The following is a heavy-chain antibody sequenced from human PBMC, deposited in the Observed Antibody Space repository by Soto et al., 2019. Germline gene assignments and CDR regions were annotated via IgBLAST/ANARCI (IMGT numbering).Heavy chain of an antibody. CDR3: ARGQLVWYGDLTPYHRDMDV. J-gene: IGHJ6*02. CDR1: GGSFDDFY. Sequence: QVQLQQWGAGLLRPSETLSLTCAFYGGSFDDFYWSWVRQSPGKGLEWVGEISHDGGTNYSPSLPGRVSISVDTSKNQFSLHLRSVTAADTGLYYCARGQLVWYGDLTPYHRDMDVWGQGTTVTVSS. V-gene: IGHV4-34*02. D-gene: IGHD3-10*01. CDR2: ISHDGGT.